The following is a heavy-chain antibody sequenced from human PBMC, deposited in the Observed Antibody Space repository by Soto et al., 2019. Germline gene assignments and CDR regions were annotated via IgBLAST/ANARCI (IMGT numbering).Heavy chain of an antibody. CDR1: GFTVSSSH. J-gene: IGHJ6*02. CDR3: ARDGPRYCGGDCYSGDYYYYGMDV. CDR2: IYSGGSS. D-gene: IGHD2-21*02. Sequence: GGSLRLSCTTSGFTVSSSHMTWVRQAPGKGLEWVSVIYSGGSSYYAVSVQGRFTISRDNSKNTLYLQMNSLRAEDTAVYYCARDGPRYCGGDCYSGDYYYYGMDVWGQGTTVTVSS. V-gene: IGHV3-53*05.